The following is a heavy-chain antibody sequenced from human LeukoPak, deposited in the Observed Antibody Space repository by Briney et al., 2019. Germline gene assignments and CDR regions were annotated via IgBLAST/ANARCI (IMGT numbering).Heavy chain of an antibody. Sequence: ASVKVSCKASGYAFTSYGISWVRQAPGQGLEWMGWISAYNGNTNYAQKLQGRVTMTTDTSTSTAYMELRSLRSDDTAVYYCAREGRAAARSVGYYYYGMDVWGQGTTVTVSS. D-gene: IGHD6-13*01. V-gene: IGHV1-18*01. CDR3: AREGRAAARSVGYYYYGMDV. J-gene: IGHJ6*02. CDR1: GYAFTSYG. CDR2: ISAYNGNT.